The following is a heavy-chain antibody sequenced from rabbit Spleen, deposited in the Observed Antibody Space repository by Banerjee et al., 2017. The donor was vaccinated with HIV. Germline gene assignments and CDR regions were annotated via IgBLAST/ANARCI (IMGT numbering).Heavy chain of an antibody. J-gene: IGHJ3*01. CDR1: GFTLSTYW. CDR2: VYGGSSGST. Sequence: QQQLVESGGGLVKPGGTLTLSCKASGFTLSTYWIWWVRQAPGKGLEWIACVYGGSSGSTYYASWAKGRFTISKTSSTTVTLQMTSLTAADTATYFCARAEGFDRYATDLGLWGQGTLVTVS. CDR3: ARAEGFDRYATDLGL. V-gene: IGHV1S45*01. D-gene: IGHD6-1*01.